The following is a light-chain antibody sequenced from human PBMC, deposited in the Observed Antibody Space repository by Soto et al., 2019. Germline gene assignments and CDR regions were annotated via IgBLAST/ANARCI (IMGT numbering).Light chain of an antibody. CDR3: SSYAGSNNYV. V-gene: IGLV2-8*01. CDR2: EVS. CDR1: SSDVGGYNY. Sequence: QSALTQPPSASGSPGQSVTISCTGTSSDVGGYNYVSWYQQHPGKAPKLMIYEVSKRPSGVPDRFSGSKSGNTASLTVSGLKDEDEADYYCSSYAGSNNYVFGTGTKVTVL. J-gene: IGLJ1*01.